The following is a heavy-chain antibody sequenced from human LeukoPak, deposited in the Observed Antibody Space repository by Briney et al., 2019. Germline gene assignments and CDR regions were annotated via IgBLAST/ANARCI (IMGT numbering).Heavy chain of an antibody. J-gene: IGHJ4*02. D-gene: IGHD3-10*01. CDR3: AARSGTYPYYLDY. Sequence: ASVKVSCKASGYTFTSYGMCWVRQAPGQGLEWMGWISTYNGNTNYAQKFQGRVTMTTDTSTNTAYMELRSLRSDDTAVYYCAARSGTYPYYLDYWGQGTLVTVSS. CDR1: GYTFTSYG. V-gene: IGHV1-18*04. CDR2: ISTYNGNT.